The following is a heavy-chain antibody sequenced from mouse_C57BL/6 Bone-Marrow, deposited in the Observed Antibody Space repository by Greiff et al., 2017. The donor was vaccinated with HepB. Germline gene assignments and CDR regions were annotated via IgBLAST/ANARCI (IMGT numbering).Heavy chain of an antibody. Sequence: EVQLQQSGTVLARPGASVKMSCKTSGYTFTSYWMHWVKQRPGQGLEWIGAIYPGNSDTSYNQKFKGKAKLTAVTSASTAYMELSSLTNEDSAVYYCTRGSMRLRRGIFYAMDYWGQGTSVTVSS. V-gene: IGHV1-5*01. CDR2: IYPGNSDT. CDR1: GYTFTSYW. D-gene: IGHD2-4*01. J-gene: IGHJ4*01. CDR3: TRGSMRLRRGIFYAMDY.